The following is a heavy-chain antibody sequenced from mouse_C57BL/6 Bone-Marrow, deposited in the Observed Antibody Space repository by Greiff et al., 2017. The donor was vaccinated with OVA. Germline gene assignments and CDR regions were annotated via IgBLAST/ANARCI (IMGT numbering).Heavy chain of an antibody. CDR3: ARLGYDVEYYFDY. J-gene: IGHJ2*01. CDR2: IYPGDGDT. Sequence: QVQLQQSGAELVKPGASVKISCKASGYAFSSYWMNWVKQRPGKGLEWIGQIYPGDGDTNYNGKFKGKATLTADKSSSTAYMQLSSLTSEDSAVYFCARLGYDVEYYFDYWGQGTTLTVSS. CDR1: GYAFSSYW. D-gene: IGHD2-12*01. V-gene: IGHV1-80*01.